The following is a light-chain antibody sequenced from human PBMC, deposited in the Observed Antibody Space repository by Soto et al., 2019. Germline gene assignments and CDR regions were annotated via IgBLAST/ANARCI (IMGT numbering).Light chain of an antibody. V-gene: IGKV3-11*01. CDR2: DAS. CDR3: QQRSNWRPT. Sequence: EIVLTQSPATLSLSPGERATLSCRASQSVSSYLAWYQQKPGQAPKFLIYDASNRATGIPARFSGSGSETDFYLTISSLGPEDFGVYYCQQRSNWRPTFGQGTKV. J-gene: IGKJ1*01. CDR1: QSVSSY.